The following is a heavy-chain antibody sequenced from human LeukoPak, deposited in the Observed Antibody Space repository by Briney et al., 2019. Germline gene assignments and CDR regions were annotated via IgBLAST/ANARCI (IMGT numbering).Heavy chain of an antibody. Sequence: SETLSLTCTVSGGSINDYYWSWLPQPPGKGREYISYTYYSGSTNYNPSLKSRVIISIDTSKSHFSLMRSSVTAADTAVYYCARRFDLWGQGTMVTVSS. CDR1: GGSINDYY. J-gene: IGHJ3*01. D-gene: IGHD3-10*01. CDR2: TYYSGST. V-gene: IGHV4-59*08. CDR3: ARRFDL.